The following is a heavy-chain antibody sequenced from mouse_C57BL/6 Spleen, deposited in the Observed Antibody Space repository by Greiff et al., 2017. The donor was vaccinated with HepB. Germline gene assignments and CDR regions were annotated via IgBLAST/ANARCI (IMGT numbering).Heavy chain of an antibody. D-gene: IGHD2-5*01. Sequence: EVQLVESGGCLLKPGGSLKLSCAASGFTFRDYGMHWVRQAPEKGLEWVAYISSGSSTIYYADTVKGRFTISRDNAKNTLFLQMTSLRSEDTAMYYCARRASNHERYFDVWGTGTTVTDSS. J-gene: IGHJ1*03. CDR1: GFTFRDYG. CDR2: ISSGSSTI. CDR3: ARRASNHERYFDV. V-gene: IGHV5-17*01.